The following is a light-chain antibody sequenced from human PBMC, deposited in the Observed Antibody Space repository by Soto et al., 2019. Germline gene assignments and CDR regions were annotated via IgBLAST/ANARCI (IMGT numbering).Light chain of an antibody. Sequence: EIVLTQSPGTLSLSPGERATLSCRASQSVSSSYLAWYQQKPGQAPRLLIYGASSRATGIPDRFSGSGSGTDFTLTISRLEPEDFAVYYCQQYGSSLKWTFGQGTEVDIK. CDR2: GAS. V-gene: IGKV3-20*01. CDR1: QSVSSSY. J-gene: IGKJ1*01. CDR3: QQYGSSLKWT.